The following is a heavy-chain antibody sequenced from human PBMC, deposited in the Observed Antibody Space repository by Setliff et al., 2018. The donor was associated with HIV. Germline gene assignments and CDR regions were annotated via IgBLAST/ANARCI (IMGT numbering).Heavy chain of an antibody. D-gene: IGHD5-12*01. V-gene: IGHV4-34*01. J-gene: IGHJ3*02. CDR3: ATASGYDLFMGAFDI. CDR1: GGSFSGYY. CDR2: INQSGGI. Sequence: NPSETLSLTCAVSGGSFSGYYWSWIRQPPGKGLEWIGEINQSGGINYNPSLESRVTISIDTFKNQFSMKLYSVTAADTAVYYCATASGYDLFMGAFDIWGQGTMVTVSS.